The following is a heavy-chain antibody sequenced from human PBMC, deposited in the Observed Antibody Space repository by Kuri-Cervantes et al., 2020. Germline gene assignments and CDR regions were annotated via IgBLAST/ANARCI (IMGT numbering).Heavy chain of an antibody. CDR3: AREGPGTYYDFWSGYYTRRYGMDV. V-gene: IGHV3-53*01. CDR1: GFTVSSNY. Sequence: GESLKISCAASGFTVSSNYMTWVRQAPGKGLEWVTVLYSGGTTYYADSVKGRFTISRDNSKNSLYLQMNSLRAEDTAVYYCAREGPGTYYDFWSGYYTRRYGMDVWGQGTTVTVSS. D-gene: IGHD3-3*01. J-gene: IGHJ6*02. CDR2: LYSGGTT.